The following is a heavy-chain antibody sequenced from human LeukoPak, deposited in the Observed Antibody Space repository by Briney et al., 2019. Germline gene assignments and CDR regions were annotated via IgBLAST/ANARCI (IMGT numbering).Heavy chain of an antibody. D-gene: IGHD2-15*01. CDR2: INPNSGGT. Sequence: ASVTVSSTASGYTFTAYYMHWVRQAPGQGLEWMGWINPNSGGTNYAQKFQGRVTMTRDTSISTAYMELSRLRSDDTAVYYCASLVVVVAATDPGGYWGQGTLVTVSS. CDR1: GYTFTAYY. CDR3: ASLVVVVAATDPGGY. V-gene: IGHV1-2*02. J-gene: IGHJ4*02.